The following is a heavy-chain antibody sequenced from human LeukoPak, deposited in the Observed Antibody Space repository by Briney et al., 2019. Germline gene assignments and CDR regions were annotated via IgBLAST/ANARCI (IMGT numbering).Heavy chain of an antibody. CDR2: IIPIFGTA. J-gene: IGHJ4*02. CDR1: GGTFSSYA. CDR3: ARVDLGGSGSYYLDY. Sequence: SVKVSCKASGGTFSSYAISWVRQAPGQGLEWMGGIIPIFGTANYAQKFQGRVTITADESTSTAYMELSSLRSEDTAVYYCARVDLGGSGSYYLDYWGQGTLVTVSS. D-gene: IGHD3-10*01. V-gene: IGHV1-69*13.